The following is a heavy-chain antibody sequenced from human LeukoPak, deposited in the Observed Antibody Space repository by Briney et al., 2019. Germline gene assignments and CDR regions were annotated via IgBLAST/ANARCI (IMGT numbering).Heavy chain of an antibody. V-gene: IGHV3-48*03. CDR2: ISSSGSTI. D-gene: IGHD6-19*01. J-gene: IGHJ4*02. Sequence: QPGGSLRLSCAASGFTFSSYEMNWVRQAPGKGLEWVSYISSSGSTIYYADSVKGRFTISRDNAKNSLYLQMNSLRAEDTAVYYCARSPYSSGWNRLDYWGQGTLVTVSS. CDR1: GFTFSSYE. CDR3: ARSPYSSGWNRLDY.